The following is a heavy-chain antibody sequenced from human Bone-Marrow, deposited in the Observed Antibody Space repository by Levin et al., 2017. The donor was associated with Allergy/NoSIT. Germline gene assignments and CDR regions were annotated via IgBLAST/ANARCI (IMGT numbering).Heavy chain of an antibody. CDR1: GFTFSNYA. CDR2: VTGNGAVT. V-gene: IGHV3-23*01. Sequence: RTGGSLRLSCAASGFTFSNYAMNWVRQAPGKGLEWVSVVTGNGAVTYYADSVKGRFTISRHNSQNTLYLQMNSLRAEDTAVYYCAKSAGQTAMAQHFDDWGQGTLVTVSS. D-gene: IGHD5-18*01. CDR3: AKSAGQTAMAQHFDD. J-gene: IGHJ4*02.